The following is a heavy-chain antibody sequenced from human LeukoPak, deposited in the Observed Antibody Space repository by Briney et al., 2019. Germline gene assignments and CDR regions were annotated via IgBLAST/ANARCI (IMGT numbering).Heavy chain of an antibody. CDR3: ARQDGDGLYYFDY. CDR1: GYSFSIYW. J-gene: IGHJ4*02. D-gene: IGHD5-24*01. Sequence: PGESLQISCKGSGYSFSIYWIGWVRQMPGKGLEWMGIIYPGDSDTRYSPSFQGQVTISADKSINTAYLQWSSLKASDTAMYYCARQDGDGLYYFDYWGQGTLVTVSS. CDR2: IYPGDSDT. V-gene: IGHV5-51*01.